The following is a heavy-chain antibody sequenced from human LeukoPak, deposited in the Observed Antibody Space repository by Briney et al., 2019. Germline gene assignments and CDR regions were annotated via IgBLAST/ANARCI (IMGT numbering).Heavy chain of an antibody. V-gene: IGHV4-31*03. CDR2: IYYSGIT. Sequence: SETLSLTCTVSGGSISSGGYYWSWIRQHPGKGLEWIGYIYYSGITYYNPSLKSRVTISVDRSKNQFSLKLSSVTAADTAVYYCARGTYYDFWSGYYYFDYWGQGTLVTVSS. CDR3: ARGTYYDFWSGYYYFDY. J-gene: IGHJ4*02. D-gene: IGHD3-3*01. CDR1: GGSISSGGYY.